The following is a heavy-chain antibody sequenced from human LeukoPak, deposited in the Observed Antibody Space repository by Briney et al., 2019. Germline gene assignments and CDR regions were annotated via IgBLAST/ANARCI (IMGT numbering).Heavy chain of an antibody. CDR3: TRAPPGMTMMTDY. Sequence: ASVKVSCKASGYTSTGYYMHWVRQAPGQGLEWMGWVSTNDGNTVYAQRLQGRVTMTTDTSTSVAYMELRSLTSDDTAVYYCTRAPPGMTMMTDYWGQGTLVTVSS. J-gene: IGHJ4*02. CDR1: GYTSTGYY. D-gene: IGHD3-22*01. V-gene: IGHV1-18*04. CDR2: VSTNDGNT.